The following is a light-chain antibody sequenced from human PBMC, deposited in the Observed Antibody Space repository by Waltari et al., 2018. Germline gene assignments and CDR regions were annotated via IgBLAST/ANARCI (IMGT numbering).Light chain of an antibody. V-gene: IGKV3-20*01. CDR2: GAS. J-gene: IGKJ2*01. CDR3: QQYGSSPYT. CDR1: QSVSSSY. Sequence: RARQSVSSSYLAWYQQKPGQAPRLLIYGASSRATGIPDRFSGSGSGTDFTLTISRLEPEDFAVYYCQQYGSSPYTFGQGTKLEIK.